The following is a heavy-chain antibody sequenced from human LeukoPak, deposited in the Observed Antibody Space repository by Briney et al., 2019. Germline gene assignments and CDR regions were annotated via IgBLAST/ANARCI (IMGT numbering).Heavy chain of an antibody. V-gene: IGHV3-23*01. Sequence: QAGGSLRLSCAVSGFTFANYAMTWVRQAPGKGLESVSSISTDGTTYYAHSVKGRFTLSRDNSKNTLYLQVSSLRAEDTAVYYCAKLGHGGYYSCMDVWGKGTTVTVSS. J-gene: IGHJ6*03. CDR1: GFTFANYA. D-gene: IGHD3-16*01. CDR2: ISTDGTT. CDR3: AKLGHGGYYSCMDV.